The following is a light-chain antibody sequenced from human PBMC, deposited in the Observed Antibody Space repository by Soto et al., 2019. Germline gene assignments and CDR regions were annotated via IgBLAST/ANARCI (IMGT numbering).Light chain of an antibody. CDR2: GAS. CDR1: QSVSSY. V-gene: IGKV3-11*01. J-gene: IGKJ1*01. Sequence: EIVLTQSPSTLSLSQEERATLSCRASQSVSSYLAWYQQKPGQAPRLLIYGASSRATGIPDRFSGSGSGTDFTLTISSLQPEDFATYYCQQSYNTPWTFGQGTKVDIK. CDR3: QQSYNTPWT.